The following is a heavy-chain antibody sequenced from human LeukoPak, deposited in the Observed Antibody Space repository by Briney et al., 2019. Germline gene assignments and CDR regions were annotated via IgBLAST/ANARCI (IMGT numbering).Heavy chain of an antibody. CDR2: INPNSGGT. CDR1: GYTFTGYY. D-gene: IGHD3-22*01. V-gene: IGHV1-2*02. CDR3: ARGYYYDSSAPEDPYYFDY. Sequence: ASVKVSCKASGYTFTGYYMHWVRQTPGQGLEWMGWINPNSGGTNYAQKFQGRVTMTRDTPISTAYMELSRLRSDDTAVYYCARGYYYDSSAPEDPYYFDYWGQGTLVTVSS. J-gene: IGHJ4*02.